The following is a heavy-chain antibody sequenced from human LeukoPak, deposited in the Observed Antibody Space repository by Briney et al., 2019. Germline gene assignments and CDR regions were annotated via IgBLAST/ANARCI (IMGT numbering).Heavy chain of an antibody. Sequence: PSETLSLTCGVYGGSFSDYYWTWIRQPPGKGLEWIGEINHSGSTNYNPSLKSRVTISVDKSKNQFSLELSSVTAADTAVYYCARDKGARDSSSWYGALGYWGQGTLVTVSS. CDR3: ARDKGARDSSSWYGALGY. CDR1: GGSFSDYY. CDR2: INHSGST. D-gene: IGHD6-13*01. J-gene: IGHJ4*02. V-gene: IGHV4-34*01.